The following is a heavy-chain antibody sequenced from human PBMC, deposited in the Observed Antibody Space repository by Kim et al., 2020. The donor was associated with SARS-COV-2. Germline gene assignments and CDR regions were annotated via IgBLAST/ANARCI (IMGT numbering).Heavy chain of an antibody. CDR2: IIPIFGTA. CDR3: ARVLRIDNRNYYDSSGYHPRGDYYYGMDV. D-gene: IGHD3-22*01. V-gene: IGHV1-69*13. Sequence: SVKVSCKASGGTFSSYAISWVRQAPGQGLEWMGGIIPIFGTANYAQKFQGRVTITADESTSTAYMELSSLRSEDTAVYYCARVLRIDNRNYYDSSGYHPRGDYYYGMDVWGQGTTVTVSS. J-gene: IGHJ6*02. CDR1: GGTFSSYA.